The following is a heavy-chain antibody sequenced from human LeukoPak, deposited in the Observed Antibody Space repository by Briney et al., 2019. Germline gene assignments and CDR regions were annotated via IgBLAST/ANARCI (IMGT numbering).Heavy chain of an antibody. Sequence: GGSLRLSCAASGFTFSTYWMSWVRQAPGKGLEWVANIKQDGSEKYYVDSVKGRFTISRDNAKNSLYLQMNSLRAEDTAVYYCARDDCSSISCYHNWFDPWGQGTLVTVSS. CDR1: GFTFSTYW. D-gene: IGHD2-2*01. CDR3: ARDDCSSISCYHNWFDP. J-gene: IGHJ5*02. V-gene: IGHV3-7*01. CDR2: IKQDGSEK.